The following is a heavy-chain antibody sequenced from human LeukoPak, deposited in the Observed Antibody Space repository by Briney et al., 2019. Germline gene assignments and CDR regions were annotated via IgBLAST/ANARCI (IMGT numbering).Heavy chain of an antibody. J-gene: IGHJ4*02. D-gene: IGHD3-3*01. Sequence: GSLRLSCAASGFTFSSYWMSWVRQAPGKGLEWVANIKQDGSEKYYVDSVKGRFTISRDNAKNSLYLQMNSLRAEDTAVYYCWIFGVVKGFDYWGQGTLVTVSS. V-gene: IGHV3-7*01. CDR3: WIFGVVKGFDY. CDR2: IKQDGSEK. CDR1: GFTFSSYW.